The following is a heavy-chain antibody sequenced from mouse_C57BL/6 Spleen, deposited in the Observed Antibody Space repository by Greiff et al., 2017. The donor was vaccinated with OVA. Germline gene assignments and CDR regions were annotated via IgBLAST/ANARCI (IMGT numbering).Heavy chain of an antibody. J-gene: IGHJ1*03. Sequence: VQLKQSGPELVKPGASVKISCTASGYAFSSSWMNWVKQRPGKGLEWIGRIYPGDGDTNYNGKFKGKATLTADKSSSTAYMQLSSLTSEDSAVYFCARGPLITSVGYFDVWGTGTTVTVSS. CDR1: GYAFSSSW. CDR2: IYPGDGDT. D-gene: IGHD1-1*01. CDR3: ARGPLITSVGYFDV. V-gene: IGHV1-82*01.